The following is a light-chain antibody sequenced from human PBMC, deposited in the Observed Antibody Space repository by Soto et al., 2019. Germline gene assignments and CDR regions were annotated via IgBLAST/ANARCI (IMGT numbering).Light chain of an antibody. J-gene: IGKJ2*01. CDR1: QTVGSSF. V-gene: IGKV3-20*01. Sequence: EIVLTQSPGTLSLSPGDGATLSCRASQTVGSSFLGWYQQKPGQAPRLIMYGASNRATGIPDRFTGRGSGTDFTLTISRLDPEDFAVYYCHHYGGSQYTFGQATKLEI. CDR3: HHYGGSQYT. CDR2: GAS.